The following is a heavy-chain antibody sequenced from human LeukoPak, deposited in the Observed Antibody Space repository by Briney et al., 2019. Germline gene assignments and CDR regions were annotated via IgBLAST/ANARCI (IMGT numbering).Heavy chain of an antibody. CDR1: GCTFSSYE. Sequence: GGSLRLSCAASGCTFSSYEMNWVRQAPGKGLEWVSYICSSGSTIYYAASVKGRFTISRDNAKNSLYLQMNSLRAEDTAVYYCAKVAGPYGDYHASGIDYWGQGTLVTASS. V-gene: IGHV3-48*03. D-gene: IGHD4-17*01. J-gene: IGHJ4*02. CDR3: AKVAGPYGDYHASGIDY. CDR2: ICSSGSTI.